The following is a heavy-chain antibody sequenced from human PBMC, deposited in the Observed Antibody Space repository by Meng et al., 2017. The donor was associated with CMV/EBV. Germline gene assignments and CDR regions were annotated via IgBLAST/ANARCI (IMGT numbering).Heavy chain of an antibody. CDR1: GYTFTSYY. CDR3: ARVAAAGTDYYYGMDV. Sequence: ASAKVSCKASGYTFTSYYMHWVRQAPGQGLEWMGIINPSGGSTSYAQKFQGRVTMTRDTSTSTVYMELSSLRSEDTAVYYCARVAAAGTDYYYGMDVWGQGTTVTVSS. V-gene: IGHV1-46*01. J-gene: IGHJ6*02. D-gene: IGHD6-13*01. CDR2: INPSGGST.